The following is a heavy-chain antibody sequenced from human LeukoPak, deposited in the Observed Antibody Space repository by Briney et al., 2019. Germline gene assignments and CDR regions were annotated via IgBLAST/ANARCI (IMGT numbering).Heavy chain of an antibody. J-gene: IGHJ4*02. V-gene: IGHV1-24*01. Sequence: ASVKVSCKVSGYTLTELSMHWVRQAPGKGLEWMGGFDPGDGETIYAQKFQGRVTMTEDTSTDTAYMELSSLRSEDTAVYYCARGPEYYYDSSGYPGDYWGQGTLVTVSS. D-gene: IGHD3-22*01. CDR2: FDPGDGET. CDR1: GYTLTELS. CDR3: ARGPEYYYDSSGYPGDY.